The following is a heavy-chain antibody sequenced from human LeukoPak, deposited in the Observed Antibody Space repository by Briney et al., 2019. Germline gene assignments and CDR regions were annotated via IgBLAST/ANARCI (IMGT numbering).Heavy chain of an antibody. CDR1: GFTFSSYA. D-gene: IGHD5-12*01. CDR3: AKDQAGYSGYDLDY. Sequence: GGSLRLSCAASGFTFSSYAMHWVRQAPGKGLEWVAVISYDGSNKYYADSVKGRFTISRDNSKNTLYLQMNSLRAEDTAVYYCAKDQAGYSGYDLDYWGQGTLVTVSS. CDR2: ISYDGSNK. V-gene: IGHV3-30-3*01. J-gene: IGHJ4*02.